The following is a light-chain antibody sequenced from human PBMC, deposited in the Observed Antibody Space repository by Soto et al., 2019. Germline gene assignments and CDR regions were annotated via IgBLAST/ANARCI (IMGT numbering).Light chain of an antibody. CDR1: SSDVGGYNY. V-gene: IGLV2-14*01. CDR2: DVS. CDR3: SSYTSSSTPVV. Sequence: QSALTQPASVSGSPGQSITISCTGTSSDVGGYNYVSWYQQHPGKAPKLMIYDVSNRPSGVSNRFSGSKSGNTASLTISGLQAEAXADYYCSSYTSSSTPVVFGGGTKLTVL. J-gene: IGLJ2*01.